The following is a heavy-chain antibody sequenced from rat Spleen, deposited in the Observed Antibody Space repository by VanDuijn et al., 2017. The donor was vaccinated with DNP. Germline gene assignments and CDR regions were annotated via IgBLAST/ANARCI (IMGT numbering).Heavy chain of an antibody. CDR1: RITFSDHN. V-gene: IGHV5-7*01. CDR2: ISSDGGDT. J-gene: IGHJ2*01. D-gene: IGHD3-1*01. Sequence: EVQLVESGGGLVQPGRSLKLSCEVSRITFSDHNMAWVRQAPKKGLEWVATISSDGGDTYYRDSVKGRFTISRDNAKSTLYLQMDSLRSEDTATYYWASRPPPPWGPFDYWGQGVAVTVSS. CDR3: ASRPPPPWGPFDY.